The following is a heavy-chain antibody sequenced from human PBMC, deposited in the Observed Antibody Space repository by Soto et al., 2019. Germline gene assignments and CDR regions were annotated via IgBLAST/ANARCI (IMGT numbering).Heavy chain of an antibody. CDR1: GYTLTELS. CDR3: ATDGPPRYGSGNNAFDI. Sequence: ASVKVSCKVSGYTLTELSMHWVRQAPGKGLEWMGGFDPEDGETIYAQKFQGRVTMTEDTSTDTAYMELSSLRSEDTAVYYCATDGPPRYGSGNNAFDIWGQGTMVTVS. CDR2: FDPEDGET. D-gene: IGHD3-10*01. V-gene: IGHV1-24*01. J-gene: IGHJ3*02.